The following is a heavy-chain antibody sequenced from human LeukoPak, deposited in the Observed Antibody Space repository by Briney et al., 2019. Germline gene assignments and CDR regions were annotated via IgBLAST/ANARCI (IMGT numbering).Heavy chain of an antibody. J-gene: IGHJ4*02. V-gene: IGHV3-23*01. CDR3: AKRDPRYYFDY. CDR2: ISDSGDNT. Sequence: PGGSLRLSCAASGFTFRSYPMSWVRQAPGKGLEWVSSISDSGDNTYYADSVKGRFTISRDNSKNTLYLQMDSLRAEDTAVYYCAKRDPRYYFDYWGQGTLVTVSS. CDR1: GFTFRSYP.